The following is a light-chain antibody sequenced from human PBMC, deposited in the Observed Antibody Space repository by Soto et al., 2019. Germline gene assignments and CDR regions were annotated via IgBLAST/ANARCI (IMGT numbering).Light chain of an antibody. CDR3: QKYYNAPLT. CDR2: ATS. J-gene: IGKJ4*01. CDR1: QGITNY. V-gene: IGKV1-27*01. Sequence: DIQLTQSPSSLSASVGDRVTITCRASQGITNYLAWYQQKPGKVHNLLIYATSTLQSGVPSRFSGSSSGTDFTLTISSLQPEDVATYYGQKYYNAPLTFGGGTKVEI.